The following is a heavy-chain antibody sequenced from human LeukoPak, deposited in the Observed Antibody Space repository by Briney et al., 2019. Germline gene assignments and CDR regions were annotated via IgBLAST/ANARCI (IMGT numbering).Heavy chain of an antibody. D-gene: IGHD3-3*01. Sequence: PGGSLRLSCAASGFTFNNYAMSWVRQAPGKGLEWVSGILGSGDSTYHADSVKGRFTISRDNSKNTLYLQMNSLRADDTAVYYCASHYDSHDAFDIWGQGTMATVSS. CDR2: ILGSGDST. V-gene: IGHV3-23*01. CDR1: GFTFNNYA. CDR3: ASHYDSHDAFDI. J-gene: IGHJ3*02.